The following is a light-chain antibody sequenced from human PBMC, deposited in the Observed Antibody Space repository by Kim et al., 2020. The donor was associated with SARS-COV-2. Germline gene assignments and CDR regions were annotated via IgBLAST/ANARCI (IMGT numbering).Light chain of an antibody. CDR2: DAS. Sequence: ASVGDRLTHTCQASQDINNYLDWYQQKPGKATKLLIYDASNLETGVPTRFSGSGSGTDFTFTITSLQPDDIATYYCQQFHDRPFTFGGGTKVDIK. CDR3: QQFHDRPFT. J-gene: IGKJ4*01. V-gene: IGKV1-33*01. CDR1: QDINNY.